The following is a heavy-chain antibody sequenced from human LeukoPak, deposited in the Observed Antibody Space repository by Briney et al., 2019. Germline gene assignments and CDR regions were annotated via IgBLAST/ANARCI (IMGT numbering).Heavy chain of an antibody. D-gene: IGHD3-3*01. V-gene: IGHV4-59*01. CDR3: AREGSSYYDFWSGKNAFDI. CDR2: IYYSEST. Sequence: SGTLSLTCTVSGGSISSYYWSWIRQPPGKGLEWIGYIYYSESTNYNPSLKSRVTISVDTSKNQFSLKLSSVTAADTAVYYCAREGSSYYDFWSGKNAFDIWGQGTMVTVSS. CDR1: GGSISSYY. J-gene: IGHJ3*02.